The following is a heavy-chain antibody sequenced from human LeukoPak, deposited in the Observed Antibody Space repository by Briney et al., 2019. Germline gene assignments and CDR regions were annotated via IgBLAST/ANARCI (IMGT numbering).Heavy chain of an antibody. CDR3: ARALLRWFGDLSLDS. V-gene: IGHV4-30-2*01. D-gene: IGHD3-10*01. J-gene: IGHJ4*02. CDR1: GGSISSGGYS. Sequence: SETLSLTCGVSGGSISSGGYSWSWIRQPPGKGLEWIGYIYHSGSTYHNPSLKSRVIISVDRSKNQFSLKLSSVTAADTAVYYCARALLRWFGDLSLDSWGQGTLVTVSS. CDR2: IYHSGST.